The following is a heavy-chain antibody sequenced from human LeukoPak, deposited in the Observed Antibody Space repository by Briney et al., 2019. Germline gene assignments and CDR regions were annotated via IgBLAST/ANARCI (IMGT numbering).Heavy chain of an antibody. Sequence: SETLSLTCTVSRYSISSGYYWGWIRQPPGQGLEWIGSIYRSGSTYYNSSLKSRVTISVDTSKNQFSLKLSSVTAADTAVYYCARVRAYYDILTGYYPNWYFDLWGRGTLVTVSS. V-gene: IGHV4-38-2*02. D-gene: IGHD3-9*01. CDR1: RYSISSGYY. J-gene: IGHJ2*01. CDR3: ARVRAYYDILTGYYPNWYFDL. CDR2: IYRSGST.